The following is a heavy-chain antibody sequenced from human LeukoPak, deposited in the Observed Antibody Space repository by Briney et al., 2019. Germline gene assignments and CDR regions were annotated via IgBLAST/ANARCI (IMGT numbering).Heavy chain of an antibody. CDR1: GXSMRTYY. Sequence: PSETLSLTWTVSGXSMRTYYWSWIRQPPGKGLEWIVFIYHSGSTDYNPSLKSRGTISVDTSKNQFSLKLSSVTAADTAVYYCARTNYYGSGSYYPDLWGQGTLVTVSS. J-gene: IGHJ5*02. CDR2: IYHSGST. D-gene: IGHD3-10*01. CDR3: ARTNYYGSGSYYPDL. V-gene: IGHV4-59*01.